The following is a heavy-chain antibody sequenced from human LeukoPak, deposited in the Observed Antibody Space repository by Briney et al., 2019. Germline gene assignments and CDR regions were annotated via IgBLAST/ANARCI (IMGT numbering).Heavy chain of an antibody. J-gene: IGHJ5*01. CDR2: INSDGSDT. Sequence: GRSLRVSCAASGFTFSSHWMQWVRQVPGKGLVWVSRINSDGSDTNYADSVKSRFTISRDNAKNTVYLQMNSLRVEDTAVYYCARGSHHFDSWGQGTLVTVSS. CDR1: GFTFSSHW. V-gene: IGHV3-74*01. CDR3: ARGSHHFDS.